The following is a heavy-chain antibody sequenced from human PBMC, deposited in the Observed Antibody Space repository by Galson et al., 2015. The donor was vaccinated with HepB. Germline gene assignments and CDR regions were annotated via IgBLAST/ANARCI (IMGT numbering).Heavy chain of an antibody. D-gene: IGHD2-15*01. CDR1: GINLSGYA. CDR2: ISGSREDNT. CDR3: AKDFWHDHCTGDGCYPDD. Sequence: SLRLSCAASGINLSGYAMGWVRQAPGKGLEWVSGISGSREDNTYYADTVKGRFTISRDNSKNTLYLQMNSLRAGDTAVYYCAKDFWHDHCTGDGCYPDDWGQGALVTVSS. J-gene: IGHJ4*02. V-gene: IGHV3-23*01.